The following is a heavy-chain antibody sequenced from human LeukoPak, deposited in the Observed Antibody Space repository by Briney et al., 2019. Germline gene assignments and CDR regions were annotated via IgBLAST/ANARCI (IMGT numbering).Heavy chain of an antibody. CDR1: GFTFDDYA. CDR3: AKDPGATGEYHFDY. Sequence: GRSLRLSCAASGFTFDDYAMHWVRHAPGKGLEWVSGISWNSGSIGYADSVKGRFTISRDNAKNSLYLQMNSLRAEDTALYYCAKDPGATGEYHFDYWGQGTLVTVSS. J-gene: IGHJ4*02. CDR2: ISWNSGSI. D-gene: IGHD1-26*01. V-gene: IGHV3-9*01.